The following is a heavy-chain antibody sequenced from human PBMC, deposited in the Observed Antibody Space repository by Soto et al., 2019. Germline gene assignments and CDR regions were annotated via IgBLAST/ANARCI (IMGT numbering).Heavy chain of an antibody. J-gene: IGHJ5*02. D-gene: IGHD6-6*01. Sequence: QVQLQEWGPGLVKPSETMSLTCAVSGDSISSDNWWSWVRQPPGKGLEWIGELYHDGSTNYNPSLKSRVTISVDKSKNQFSLKLSSVTAADTAVYYCARVSSSSRTWFDPWGQGTLVTVSS. CDR1: GDSISSDNW. V-gene: IGHV4-4*02. CDR3: ARVSSSSRTWFDP. CDR2: LYHDGST.